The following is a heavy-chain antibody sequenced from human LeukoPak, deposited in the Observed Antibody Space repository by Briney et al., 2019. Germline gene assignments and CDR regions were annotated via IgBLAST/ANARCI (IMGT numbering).Heavy chain of an antibody. J-gene: IGHJ3*02. D-gene: IGHD2-2*01. V-gene: IGHV3-48*01. CDR2: ISSSSSTI. CDR1: GFTFSSYS. CDR3: AIPYCSSTSCYVGAFDI. Sequence: GGSLRLSCAASGFTFSSYSMNWVRQAPGKGLERVSYISSSSSTIYYADSVKGRFTISRDNAKNSLYLQMNSLRAEDTAVYYCAIPYCSSTSCYVGAFDIWGQGTMVTVSS.